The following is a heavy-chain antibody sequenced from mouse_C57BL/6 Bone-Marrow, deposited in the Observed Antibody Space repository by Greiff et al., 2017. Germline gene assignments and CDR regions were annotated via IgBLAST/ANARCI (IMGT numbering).Heavy chain of an antibody. J-gene: IGHJ2*01. CDR1: GYTFTSYW. D-gene: IGHD1-1*01. V-gene: IGHV1-52*01. CDR3: ARGDYYYSFDY. Sequence: VQLQQPGAELVRPGSSVKLSCKASGYTFTSYWMHWVKQRPIQGLEWIGNIDPSDSETHYNQKFKDKATLTVDKSSSTAYMQLSSLTSEDSAVYDCARGDYYYSFDYWGQGTTLTVSS. CDR2: IDPSDSET.